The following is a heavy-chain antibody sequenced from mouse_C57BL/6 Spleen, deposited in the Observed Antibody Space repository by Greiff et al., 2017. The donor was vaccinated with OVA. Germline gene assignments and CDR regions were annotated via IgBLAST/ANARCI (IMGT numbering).Heavy chain of an antibody. J-gene: IGHJ2*01. V-gene: IGHV1-82*01. D-gene: IGHD4-1*01. CDR1: GYAFSSSW. Sequence: VQLQQSGPELVKPGASVKISCKASGYAFSSSWMNWVKQRPGKGLEWIGWIYPGDGATNYNGKFKGKGTLPADKSSSSAYMQLSSLTSEDSAVYFCARANWDVKGDYWGQGTTLTVSS. CDR3: ARANWDVKGDY. CDR2: IYPGDGAT.